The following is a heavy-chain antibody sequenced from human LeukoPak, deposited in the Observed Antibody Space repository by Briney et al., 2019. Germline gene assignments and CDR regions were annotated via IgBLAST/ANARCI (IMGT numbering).Heavy chain of an antibody. D-gene: IGHD2-2*01. Sequence: GGSLRLSCAASGFTFSAYTMNWVRQAPGKGLEWVSSISSNSRFIYDADSVKGRFTISRDNAKNLLYLQMNSLRAEDTAVYYCARDVRTDYWGQGTLVTVSS. J-gene: IGHJ4*02. CDR3: ARDVRTDY. CDR1: GFTFSAYT. CDR2: ISSNSRFI. V-gene: IGHV3-21*06.